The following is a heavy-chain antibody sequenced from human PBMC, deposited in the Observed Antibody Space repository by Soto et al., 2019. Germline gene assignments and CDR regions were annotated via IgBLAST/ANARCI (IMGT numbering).Heavy chain of an antibody. Sequence: QVQLVESGGGVVQPGRSLRLSCAASGFTFSSYGMHWVRQAPGKGLEWVAVISYDGSNKYYADSVKGRFTISRDNSKNTLYLQMNSLRAEDTAVYYCAKDLTPYSYDSSGYCFDYWGQGTLVTVSS. D-gene: IGHD3-22*01. CDR1: GFTFSSYG. CDR3: AKDLTPYSYDSSGYCFDY. CDR2: ISYDGSNK. J-gene: IGHJ4*02. V-gene: IGHV3-30*18.